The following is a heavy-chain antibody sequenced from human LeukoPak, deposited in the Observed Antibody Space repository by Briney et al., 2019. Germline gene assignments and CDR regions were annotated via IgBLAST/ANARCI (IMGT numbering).Heavy chain of an antibody. V-gene: IGHV3-74*01. J-gene: IGHJ4*02. CDR2: ISGDGSMT. D-gene: IGHD6-6*01. CDR1: GFTFRSYW. Sequence: GGSPRLSCAVSGFTFRSYWMHWVRQAPGKGLVWVSRISGDGSMTNYADSVKGRFTISRDNAKNTVYLQMNSLRAKDTAVYYCARYSSSSGGASHYLDYWGQGTLVTVSS. CDR3: ARYSSSSGGASHYLDY.